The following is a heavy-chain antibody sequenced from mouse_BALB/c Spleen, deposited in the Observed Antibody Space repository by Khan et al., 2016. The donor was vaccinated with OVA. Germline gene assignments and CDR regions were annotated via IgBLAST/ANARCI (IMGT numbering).Heavy chain of an antibody. V-gene: IGHV1-9*01. CDR1: GYTFRSYW. Sequence: QVRLQQSGAELMKPGASVKISCKATGYTFRSYWMEWVKQRPGHGLEWIGEILPGTGSTNYNEKFTGKDPFTAETSSNTAYMQLSSLTSDDAAVYYCARPSYADYWGQGTTLTVSS. CDR2: ILPGTGST. J-gene: IGHJ2*01. CDR3: ARPSYADY. D-gene: IGHD2-10*01.